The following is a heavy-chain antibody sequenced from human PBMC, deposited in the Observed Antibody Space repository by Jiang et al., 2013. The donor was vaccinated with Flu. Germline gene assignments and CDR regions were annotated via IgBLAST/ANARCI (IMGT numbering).Heavy chain of an antibody. CDR3: ASLPGDY. Sequence: VQLVESGGGLVQPGGSLRPSCAASGFTFSDYYMDWVRQAPGKGLEWVARIRNKAKSHTTEYAASVKGRFTVSRDDSKNSLYLQMNSLKTEDTALYYCASLPGDYWGQGTLVTVSS. V-gene: IGHV3-72*01. J-gene: IGHJ4*02. CDR1: GFTFSDYY. CDR2: IRNKAKSHTT.